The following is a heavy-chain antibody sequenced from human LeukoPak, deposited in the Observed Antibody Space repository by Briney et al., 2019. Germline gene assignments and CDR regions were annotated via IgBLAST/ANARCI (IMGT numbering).Heavy chain of an antibody. CDR1: GFTFSSYE. Sequence: PGGSLRLSCAASGFTFSSYEMNWVRQAPGKGLEWVSYISSSGSTIYYADSVKGRFTISRDNAKNSLYLQMNSLRAEDTAVYYCARAKSLSIYGSSGYFDYWGQGTLVTVSS. D-gene: IGHD3-22*01. J-gene: IGHJ4*02. CDR2: ISSSGSTI. CDR3: ARAKSLSIYGSSGYFDY. V-gene: IGHV3-48*03.